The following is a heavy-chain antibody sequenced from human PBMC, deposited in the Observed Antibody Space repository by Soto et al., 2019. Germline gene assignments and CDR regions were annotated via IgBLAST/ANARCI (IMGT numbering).Heavy chain of an antibody. V-gene: IGHV1-69*13. CDR3: ARGGLYYDSSGYYLHYFDY. J-gene: IGHJ4*02. CDR2: IIPIFGTA. Sequence: SVKVSCKASGGTFSSYAISWVRQAPGQGLEWMGGIIPIFGTANCAQKFQGRVTITADESTSTAYMELSSLRSEDTAVYYCARGGLYYDSSGYYLHYFDYWGQGTLVTVSS. CDR1: GGTFSSYA. D-gene: IGHD3-22*01.